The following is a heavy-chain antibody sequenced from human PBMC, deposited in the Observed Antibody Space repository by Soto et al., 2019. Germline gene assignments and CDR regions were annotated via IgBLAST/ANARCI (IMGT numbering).Heavy chain of an antibody. J-gene: IGHJ3*02. D-gene: IGHD3-16*02. CDR3: ARVSGLHLGELSYDAFDI. CDR2: IYYSGST. V-gene: IGHV4-59*01. CDR1: GGSISSYY. Sequence: SETLSLTCTVSGGSISSYYWSWIRQPPGKGLEWIGYIYYSGSTNYNPSLKSRVTISVDTSKNQFSLKLSSVTAADTAVYYCARVSGLHLGELSYDAFDIWGQGTMVTVSS.